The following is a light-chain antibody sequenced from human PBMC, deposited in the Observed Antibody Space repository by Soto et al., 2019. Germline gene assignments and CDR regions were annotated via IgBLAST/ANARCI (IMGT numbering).Light chain of an antibody. CDR3: SSFTSSITYV. CDR1: SSDVGGYNY. J-gene: IGLJ1*01. Sequence: QSVLTQPASVSGCPGQSITISCTGASSDVGGYNYVSWYQQYPGKAPKLMIYDVSNRPSGVSNRFSGSKSGNTASLTISGLQAVDEADYYCSSFTSSITYVFGTVTKVPV. CDR2: DVS. V-gene: IGLV2-14*03.